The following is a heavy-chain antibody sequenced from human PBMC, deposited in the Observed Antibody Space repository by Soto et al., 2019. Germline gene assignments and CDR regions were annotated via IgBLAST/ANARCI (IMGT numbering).Heavy chain of an antibody. CDR2: ISSSGSTI. CDR3: ARAPAPYGMDV. Sequence: EVQLVEAGGGLVQPGGSLRLSCAASGFTFSSYEMNWVRQAPGKGLEWVSYISSSGSTIYYTDSVKGRFTISRDNAKNSLYLQMNSLRAEDTAVYYCARAPAPYGMDVWGQGTTVTVSS. J-gene: IGHJ6*02. V-gene: IGHV3-48*03. CDR1: GFTFSSYE.